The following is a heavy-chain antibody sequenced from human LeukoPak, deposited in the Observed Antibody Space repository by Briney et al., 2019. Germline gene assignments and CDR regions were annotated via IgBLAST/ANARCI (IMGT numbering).Heavy chain of an antibody. Sequence: SSVKVSCKASGYTFTSYVSSGLRQPPAQGREWMGWISAYNGNKNYAQKLQGRLTMTKNTSTSTAYMELRSLRSDATAVYSCARGTSHYYDSSGYLDYWGQGILVTASS. CDR1: GYTFTSYV. V-gene: IGHV1-18*01. CDR3: ARGTSHYYDSSGYLDY. CDR2: ISAYNGNK. D-gene: IGHD3-22*01. J-gene: IGHJ4*02.